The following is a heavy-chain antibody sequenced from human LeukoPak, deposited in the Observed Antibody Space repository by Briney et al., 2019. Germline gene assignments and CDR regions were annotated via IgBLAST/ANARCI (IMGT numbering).Heavy chain of an antibody. J-gene: IGHJ4*02. CDR1: GFRFDEYA. V-gene: IGHV3-9*01. Sequence: GGSLRLSCAASGFRFDEYAMNWVRQAPGKGLEWVSGISWNSITIAYADSVKGRFTISRDNAKNSLYLQMNSLRAEDTAFYYCARDRWFGESLPAHFEYWGQGTLVTVSS. D-gene: IGHD3-10*01. CDR3: ARDRWFGESLPAHFEY. CDR2: ISWNSITI.